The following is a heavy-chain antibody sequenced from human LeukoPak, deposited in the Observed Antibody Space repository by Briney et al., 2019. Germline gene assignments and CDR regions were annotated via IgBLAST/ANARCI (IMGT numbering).Heavy chain of an antibody. J-gene: IGHJ4*02. V-gene: IGHV3-33*01. CDR3: ARDLCSTTSCFDY. D-gene: IGHD2-2*01. CDR2: WHFASNK. Sequence: PGGSLRLSCVTCGFIFSSYGIHWVRQAPGKGLEWVAWHFASNKYYAESVRGRFTMSRDNSKSTLYLQMDSLRVEDTAVYYCARDLCSTTSCFDYWGQGTLVSVSS. CDR1: GFIFSSYG.